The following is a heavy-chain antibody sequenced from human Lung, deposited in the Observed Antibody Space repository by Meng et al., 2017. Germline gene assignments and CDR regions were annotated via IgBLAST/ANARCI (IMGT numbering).Heavy chain of an antibody. J-gene: IGHJ4*02. CDR2: IKSKPDGETI. V-gene: IGHV3-15*01. CDR3: SGHIDY. D-gene: IGHD5-12*01. Sequence: GQFVEAGGGLGKPGGSLRLSCEGSGFTFSNAYMTWVRQVPGKRLEWVGRIKSKPDGETIDYAAPVKGRFTISRDDSKNTVYLQMNSLKTEDTAVYYCSGHIDYWGQGTLVTVSS. CDR1: GFTFSNAY.